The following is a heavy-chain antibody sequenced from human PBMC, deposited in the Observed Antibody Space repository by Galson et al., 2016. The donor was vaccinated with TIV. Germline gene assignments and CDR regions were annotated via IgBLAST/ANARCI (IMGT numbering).Heavy chain of an antibody. Sequence: SVKVSCKASGYSFINYYITWVRQAPGQGLEWMGWISGYNDNTNYTLKFQGRLTMTTDTYTSTSYMELRSLRSDDTAVYYCARVVGTVITQKSFDFWGQGPPVIVSS. CDR3: ARVVGTVITQKSFDF. CDR1: GYSFINYY. J-gene: IGHJ4*02. CDR2: ISGYNDNT. V-gene: IGHV1-18*01. D-gene: IGHD4-23*01.